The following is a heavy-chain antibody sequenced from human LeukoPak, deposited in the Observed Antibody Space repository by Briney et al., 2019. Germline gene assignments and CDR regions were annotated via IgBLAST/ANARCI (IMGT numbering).Heavy chain of an antibody. CDR2: ISAYNGNT. CDR1: GGTFTSYV. D-gene: IGHD3-10*01. Sequence: GASVKVSCKASGGTFTSYVISWVRQAPGQGLEWMGWISAYNGNTNYAQKLQGRVTMTTDTSTSTAYMELRSLRSDDTAVYYCARDLGSGSPGAFDIWGQGTMVTVSS. V-gene: IGHV1-18*01. J-gene: IGHJ3*02. CDR3: ARDLGSGSPGAFDI.